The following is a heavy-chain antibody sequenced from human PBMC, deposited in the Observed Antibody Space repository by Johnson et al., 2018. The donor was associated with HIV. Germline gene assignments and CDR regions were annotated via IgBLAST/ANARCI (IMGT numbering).Heavy chain of an antibody. CDR2: ISYDGSNK. CDR3: ARDPGCDTAPNDAFDI. J-gene: IGHJ3*02. V-gene: IGHV3-30-3*01. D-gene: IGHD2-21*02. CDR1: GFTFSSYA. Sequence: QVQVVESGGGVVQPGRSLRLSCAASGFTFSSYAMHWVRQAPGKGLEWVAVISYDGSNKYYADSVKGRFTISRDNSKNTLYLQMNSLRAEDTAVYYCARDPGCDTAPNDAFDIWGQGTMVTVSS.